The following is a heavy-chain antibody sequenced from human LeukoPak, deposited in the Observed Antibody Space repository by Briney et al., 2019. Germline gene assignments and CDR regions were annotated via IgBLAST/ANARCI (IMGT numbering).Heavy chain of an antibody. CDR3: ARVKYYYDSSGYYHIASGYYYYYYMDV. D-gene: IGHD3-22*01. CDR1: GGSISSYY. J-gene: IGHJ6*03. Sequence: SETLSLTCTVSGGSISSYYWSWIRQPAGKGREWIGRIYTSGSTNYNPSLKSRVTMSVDTSKTQFSLKLSSVTAADTAVYYCARVKYYYDSSGYYHIASGYYYYYYMDVWGKGTTVTVSS. CDR2: IYTSGST. V-gene: IGHV4-4*07.